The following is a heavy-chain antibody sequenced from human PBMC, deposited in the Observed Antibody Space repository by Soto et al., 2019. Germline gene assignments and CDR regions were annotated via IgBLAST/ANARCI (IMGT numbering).Heavy chain of an antibody. J-gene: IGHJ4*02. D-gene: IGHD3-3*01. CDR3: ARALGKYYDFWSGYSTQFDY. CDR1: GYTFTSYG. V-gene: IGHV1-18*01. Sequence: GASVKVSCKASGYTFTSYGISWVRQAPGQGLEWMGWISAYNGNTNYAQKLRGRVTMTTDTSTSTAYMELRSLRSDDTAVYYCARALGKYYDFWSGYSTQFDYWGQGTLVPVSS. CDR2: ISAYNGNT.